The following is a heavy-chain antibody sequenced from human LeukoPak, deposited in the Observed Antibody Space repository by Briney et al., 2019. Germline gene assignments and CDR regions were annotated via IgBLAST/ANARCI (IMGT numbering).Heavy chain of an antibody. V-gene: IGHV3-23*01. CDR1: EFTFSSYA. CDR3: AREEDYYDTRIDN. Sequence: PGGSLRLSCAASEFTFSSYAMSWVRQAPGKGLEWVSFVSGSGGDTYYADSVKGRFTISRDNSKNTLYLQVNSLRAEDTAVYYCAREEDYYDTRIDNWGQGTLVTVSS. J-gene: IGHJ4*02. CDR2: VSGSGGDT. D-gene: IGHD3-22*01.